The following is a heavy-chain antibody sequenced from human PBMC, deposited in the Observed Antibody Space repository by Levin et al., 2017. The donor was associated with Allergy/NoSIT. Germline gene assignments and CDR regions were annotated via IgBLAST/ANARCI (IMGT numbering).Heavy chain of an antibody. CDR2: IWYDGSNK. CDR3: ARDLMGAQTRYYYYGMDV. D-gene: IGHD1-26*01. Sequence: GGSLRLSWEASGFTFSSYGMHWVRQAPGKGLEWVAVIWYDGSNKYYADSVKGRFTISRDNSKNTLYLQMNSLRAEDTAVYYCARDLMGAQTRYYYYGMDVWGQGTTVTVSS. J-gene: IGHJ6*02. CDR1: GFTFSSYG. V-gene: IGHV3-33*01.